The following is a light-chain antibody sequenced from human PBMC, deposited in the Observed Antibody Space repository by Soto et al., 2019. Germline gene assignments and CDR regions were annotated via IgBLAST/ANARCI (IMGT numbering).Light chain of an antibody. CDR2: EVS. V-gene: IGLV2-8*01. CDR3: SSYAGSNSWV. J-gene: IGLJ3*02. Sequence: QSALTQPPSASGSPGQSVTISCTGTSSDVGGYNYVSWYQQHPGKAPKLMIYEVSKWPSGVRDRFSGSKSGNTASLTVSGLQAEDEADYYCSSYAGSNSWVFGGGTKLTVL. CDR1: SSDVGGYNY.